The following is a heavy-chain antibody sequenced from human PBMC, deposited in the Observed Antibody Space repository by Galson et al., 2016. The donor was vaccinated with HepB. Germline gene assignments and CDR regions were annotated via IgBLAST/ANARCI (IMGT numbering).Heavy chain of an antibody. CDR2: ISSSSTYI. J-gene: IGHJ6*02. Sequence: SLRLSCAASGFTLSSYSLNWVRQAPGKGLEWVSSISSSSTYIYYADSVKGRFTISGDNAKNSLHLQMNSLRAEDTAVYYCARDHRGRWLTDYYYYYGLDVWGQGTTVTVSS. D-gene: IGHD6-19*01. CDR1: GFTLSSYS. V-gene: IGHV3-21*01. CDR3: ARDHRGRWLTDYYYYYGLDV.